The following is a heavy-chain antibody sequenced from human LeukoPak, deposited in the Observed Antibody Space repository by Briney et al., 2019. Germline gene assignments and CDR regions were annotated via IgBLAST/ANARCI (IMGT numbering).Heavy chain of an antibody. V-gene: IGHV4-59*01. Sequence: SETLSLTCTVPDDSISDCYRGWIRQPPGKGLEWIGYFHNSGTSTYNPSLKSRVTISADTSKNQFSLKLNSLTTADTAVYYCTRDAGWLIDYWGQGILVTVSS. D-gene: IGHD3-16*01. CDR1: DDSISDCY. J-gene: IGHJ4*02. CDR2: FHNSGTS. CDR3: TRDAGWLIDY.